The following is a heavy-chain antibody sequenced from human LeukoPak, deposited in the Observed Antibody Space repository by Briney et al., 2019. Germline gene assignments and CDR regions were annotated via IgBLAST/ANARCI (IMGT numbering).Heavy chain of an antibody. CDR1: GFTFSNFW. CDR3: ARYFDNTGYSWRRFDS. J-gene: IGHJ4*02. Sequence: GGSLRLSCAASGFTFSNFWMTWVRQAPGKGLEWVATIRQDGSDKYYVDSVKGRFTISRDNAKNSLYLQMNGLRAEDTAVYYCARYFDNTGYSWRRFDSWGQGALVTVSS. CDR2: IRQDGSDK. D-gene: IGHD3-22*01. V-gene: IGHV3-7*01.